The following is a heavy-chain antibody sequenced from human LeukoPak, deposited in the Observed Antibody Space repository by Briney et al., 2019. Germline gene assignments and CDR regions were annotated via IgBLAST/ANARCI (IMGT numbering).Heavy chain of an antibody. CDR2: IKQAGSEK. CDR3: ARERYYDSSGPIDY. D-gene: IGHD3-22*01. Sequence: GGSLRLSCAVPGFTFSNYWMSWVRQAPGKGLEWVANIKQAGSEKYYVDSVKGRFTISRDDAENSVYLQMNSLRVEDTAVYYCARERYYDSSGPIDYWGQGTLVTVSS. CDR1: GFTFSNYW. J-gene: IGHJ4*02. V-gene: IGHV3-7*03.